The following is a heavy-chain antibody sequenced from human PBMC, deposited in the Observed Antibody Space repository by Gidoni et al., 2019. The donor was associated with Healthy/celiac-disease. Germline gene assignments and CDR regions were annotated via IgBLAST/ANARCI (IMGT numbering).Heavy chain of an antibody. D-gene: IGHD3-22*01. CDR3: ARDRSKYYDSSGYYQTFDY. CDR1: GGTFSSYA. V-gene: IGHV1-69*01. Sequence: QVQLVQSGAEVKKPGSSVKVSCKASGGTFSSYAISWVRQAPGQGLEWMGGIIPIFGTANYAQKFQGRVTITADESTSTAYMELSSLRSEDTAVYYCARDRSKYYDSSGYYQTFDYWGQGTLVTVSS. J-gene: IGHJ4*02. CDR2: IIPIFGTA.